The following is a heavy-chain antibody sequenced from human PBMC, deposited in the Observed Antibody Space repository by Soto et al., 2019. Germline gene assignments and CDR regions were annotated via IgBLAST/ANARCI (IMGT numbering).Heavy chain of an antibody. J-gene: IGHJ5*02. CDR3: AREEAARDRGFGP. CDR1: GCSISYYY. Sequence: PSETLSLTCTVSGCSISYYYLSWVRQPPGKGLEWVGYIFRSGRTNYNPSLQSRVTMSVDTSKNHFSLNLYSVTTEDTAVYYCAREEAARDRGFGPWGQGALVTVSS. V-gene: IGHV4-59*01. CDR2: IFRSGRT. D-gene: IGHD6-6*01.